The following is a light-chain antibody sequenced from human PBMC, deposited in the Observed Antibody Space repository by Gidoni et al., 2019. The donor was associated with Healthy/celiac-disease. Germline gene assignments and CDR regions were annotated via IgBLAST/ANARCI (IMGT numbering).Light chain of an antibody. V-gene: IGKV3-15*01. Sequence: EIVMTQSPATLSVSPGERATLSCRASQNVSSNLAWYQQKPGQAPRLLIYGASTRATGIPARFSGIGSGTEFTLTISSLQSEDFAVYYCQQYNNWPPWTFGQGTKVEIK. CDR2: GAS. J-gene: IGKJ1*01. CDR1: QNVSSN. CDR3: QQYNNWPPWT.